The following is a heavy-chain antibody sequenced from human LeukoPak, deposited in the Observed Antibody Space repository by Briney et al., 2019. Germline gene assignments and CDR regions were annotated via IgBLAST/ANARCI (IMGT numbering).Heavy chain of an antibody. D-gene: IGHD3-16*02. CDR2: ISAYNGNT. J-gene: IGHJ5*02. CDR1: GYTFTSYG. Sequence: GASVKVSCKASGYTFTSYGISWVRQAPGQGLEWMGWISAYNGNTNYAQKLQGRVTMTTDTSTSTAYMELRSLRSDDTAVYYCARSPSDYVWGSYRNNWFDPWGQGTLVTVSS. V-gene: IGHV1-18*01. CDR3: ARSPSDYVWGSYRNNWFDP.